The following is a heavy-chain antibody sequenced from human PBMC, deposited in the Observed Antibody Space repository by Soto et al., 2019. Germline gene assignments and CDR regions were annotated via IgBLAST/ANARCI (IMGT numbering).Heavy chain of an antibody. V-gene: IGHV4-34*01. J-gene: IGHJ4*02. D-gene: IGHD3-10*01. CDR2: ITHSGRS. Sequence: PSETLPPSCAVYDGSFRGDYRSWIRQPPGKWLEWIGEITHSGRSNYNQSLKSRVTISVDTSKNQFALKLSSVTAADTDVYYCARGRNYGSGSGLQDYWAQGTLLAISS. CDR3: ARGRNYGSGSGLQDY. CDR1: DGSFRGDY.